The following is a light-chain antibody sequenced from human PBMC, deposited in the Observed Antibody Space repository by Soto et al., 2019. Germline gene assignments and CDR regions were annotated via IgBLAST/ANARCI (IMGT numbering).Light chain of an antibody. J-gene: IGKJ4*01. CDR1: QGIAND. V-gene: IGKV1-6*01. Sequence: AIQMTQSPSSLSAPVGDRVTITCRASQGIANDLAWYQQRPEKAPKLLIHAAFSLQSGVPSRFSGSGSGTDFTLTIGSLQPGEFATYYLLQYYNFAHTFGGANKVVIK. CDR3: LQYYNFAHT. CDR2: AAF.